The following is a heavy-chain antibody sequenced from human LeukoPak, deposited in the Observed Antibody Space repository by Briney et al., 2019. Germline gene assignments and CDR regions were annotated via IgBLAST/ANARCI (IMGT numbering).Heavy chain of an antibody. D-gene: IGHD3-10*01. V-gene: IGHV3-23*01. CDR2: ISGSGGST. Sequence: GGSLRLSCAASGFTFSSYAMSWVRQAPGKGLEWVSAISGSGGSTYYADSMKGRFTISRDNSKNTLYLQMNSLRAEDTAVYYCAKGPSGWTLGDVGDYWGQGTLVTVSS. J-gene: IGHJ4*02. CDR1: GFTFSSYA. CDR3: AKGPSGWTLGDVGDY.